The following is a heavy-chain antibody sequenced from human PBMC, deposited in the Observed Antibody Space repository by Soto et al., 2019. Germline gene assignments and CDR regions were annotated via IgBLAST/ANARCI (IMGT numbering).Heavy chain of an antibody. CDR3: ARHRGPAPVY. CDR2: LFYGGTT. D-gene: IGHD3-10*01. V-gene: IGHV4-39*01. J-gene: IGHJ4*02. Sequence: QVQLQESGPGLVKPSETLSLTCTVSGGSISGYYWTWIRQPPGKGLEWVGSLFYGGTTDYHPSLKSLLTMSLDTSKNHFSLKLRSVTAADTAVYYCARHRGPAPVYWGQVTLVTASS. CDR1: GGSISGYY.